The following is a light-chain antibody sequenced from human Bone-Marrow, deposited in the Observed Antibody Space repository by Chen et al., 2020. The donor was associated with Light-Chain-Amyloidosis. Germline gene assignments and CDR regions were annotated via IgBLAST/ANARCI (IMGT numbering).Light chain of an antibody. CDR3: QQYYNSPGT. V-gene: IGKV4-1*01. J-gene: IGKJ1*01. Sequence: DIVMSQSPDSLAVSLGERATINCKSSQSVLDRSNNRNNLAWYQHKPGQPPRLLVDWASSRKSGVPDRFSVRGSGKDFTLTISSLQAEDGAVYYCQQYYNSPGTFGQGTKVEIK. CDR2: WAS. CDR1: QSVLDRSNNRNN.